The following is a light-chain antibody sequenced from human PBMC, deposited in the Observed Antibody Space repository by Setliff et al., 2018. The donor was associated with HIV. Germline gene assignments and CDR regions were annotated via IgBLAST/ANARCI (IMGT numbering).Light chain of an antibody. CDR3: MSYLSTNSYV. CDR1: SSDIGTYDR. J-gene: IGLJ1*01. V-gene: IGLV2-14*03. CDR2: DVI. Sequence: QSVLAQPASVSGTPGQSITISCTGSSSDIGTYDRVSWYQQRPDGGPRLIIYDVIHRPSGVPHRFSGSKPGNTASLTISGLQTEDEADYYCMSYLSTNSYVFGTGTKVTVL.